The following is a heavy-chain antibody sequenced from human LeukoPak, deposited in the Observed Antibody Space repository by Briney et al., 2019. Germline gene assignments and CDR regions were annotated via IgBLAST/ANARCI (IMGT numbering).Heavy chain of an antibody. J-gene: IGHJ6*03. D-gene: IGHD6-6*01. V-gene: IGHV3-30*04. CDR2: ISYDGSNK. CDR1: GFTFSSYA. CDR3: ARDTSIVDPAGYMDV. Sequence: GGSLRLSCAASGFTFSSYAMHWVRQAPGKGLEWVAVISYDGSNKYYRDSVKGRYTISRDNSKNTLYLQLNSLRSEDTAVYSCARDTSIVDPAGYMDVWGKGTTVTVSS.